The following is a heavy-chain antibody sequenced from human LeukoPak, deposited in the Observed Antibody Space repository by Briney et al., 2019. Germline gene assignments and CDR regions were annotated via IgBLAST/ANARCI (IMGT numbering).Heavy chain of an antibody. V-gene: IGHV3-7*01. D-gene: IGHD3-10*01. J-gene: IGHJ6*02. Sequence: GGSLRLSCAASGFTFSSYWMSWVRQAPGKGLEWVANIKQDGSEKYYVDSVKGRFTISRDNAKNSLYLQMNSLRAEDTAVYYCARVGIWFGELLQIYYYGMDVWGQGTTATVSS. CDR1: GFTFSSYW. CDR3: ARVGIWFGELLQIYYYGMDV. CDR2: IKQDGSEK.